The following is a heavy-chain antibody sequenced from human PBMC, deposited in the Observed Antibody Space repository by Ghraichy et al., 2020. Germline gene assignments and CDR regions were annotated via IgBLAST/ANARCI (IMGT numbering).Heavy chain of an antibody. Sequence: GGSLRLSCAASGFTFSSYWIYWVRQAPGKGLVWVSRTNGDGSSTTYADFVKGLFTISRDNAKNTLYLQMNSLSADDTAVYYCAGGTSSTWSILWGQGTLVTVST. CDR3: AGGTSSTWSIL. D-gene: IGHD6-13*01. J-gene: IGHJ4*02. CDR1: GFTFSSYW. CDR2: TNGDGSST. V-gene: IGHV3-74*01.